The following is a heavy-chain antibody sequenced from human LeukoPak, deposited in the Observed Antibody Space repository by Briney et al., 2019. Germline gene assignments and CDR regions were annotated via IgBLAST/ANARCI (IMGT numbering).Heavy chain of an antibody. CDR2: INHSGST. CDR3: ASTYRLFVY. J-gene: IGHJ4*02. Sequence: SETLSLTCAVYGGSFSGYYWSWIRQPPGKGLEWIGEINHSGSTNYNPSLKSRVTISVDTSKNQFSLKLSSVTAADTAVYYCASTYRLFVYWGQGTLVTVSS. D-gene: IGHD2-2*02. V-gene: IGHV4-34*01. CDR1: GGSFSGYY.